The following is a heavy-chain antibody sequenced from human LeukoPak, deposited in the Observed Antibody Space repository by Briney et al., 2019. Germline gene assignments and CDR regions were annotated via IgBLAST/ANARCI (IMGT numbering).Heavy chain of an antibody. D-gene: IGHD3-16*02. CDR3: ARSKDYDYVWGSYPHDY. V-gene: IGHV1-8*01. CDR1: GYTFTSYD. Sequence: GASVKVSCKASGYTFTSYDINWVRQATGQGLEWMGWMSPNSGNTGYAQKFQGRVTMTRNTSISTAYMELSSLRSEDTAVYYCARSKDYDYVWGSYPHDYWGQGTLVTVSS. J-gene: IGHJ4*02. CDR2: MSPNSGNT.